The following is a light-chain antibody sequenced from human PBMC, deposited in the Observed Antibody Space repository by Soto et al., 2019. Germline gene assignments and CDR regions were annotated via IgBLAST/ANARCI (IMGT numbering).Light chain of an antibody. CDR3: QQFASSPRT. CDR1: QDISNY. CDR2: DAS. Sequence: DIQMTQSPSSLSASVGDRVTITCQASQDISNYLNWYQQKPGKAPKLLIYDASNLETGVPSRFSGSGSGTDFTLTISRLEPEDFAVYYCQQFASSPRTFGRGTKVDIK. V-gene: IGKV1-33*01. J-gene: IGKJ1*01.